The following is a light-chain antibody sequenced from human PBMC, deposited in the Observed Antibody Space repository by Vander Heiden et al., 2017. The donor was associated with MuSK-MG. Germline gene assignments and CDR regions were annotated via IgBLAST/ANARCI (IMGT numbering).Light chain of an antibody. Sequence: SYELTQPPSVPVSPGQTASITCSGDKLGDKFASWYQQKPGQSPVLVIYQDSKRPSGIPERFSGSNSGNTATLTISGTQAVDEADYYCQAWDSSTVVFGGGTKLTVL. V-gene: IGLV3-1*01. CDR3: QAWDSSTVV. CDR2: QDS. J-gene: IGLJ2*01. CDR1: KLGDKF.